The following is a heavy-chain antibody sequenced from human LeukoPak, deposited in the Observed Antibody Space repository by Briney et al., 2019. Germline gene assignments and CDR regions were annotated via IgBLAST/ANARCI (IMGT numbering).Heavy chain of an antibody. D-gene: IGHD5-24*01. V-gene: IGHV3-11*04. J-gene: IGHJ4*02. CDR1: GFTFSDYY. CDR2: ISSSGSTI. Sequence: GGSLRLSCAASGFTFSDYYMSWIRQAPGKGLEWVSYISSSGSTIYYADSVKGRFTISRDNSKNTLYLQMNSLRAEDTAVYYCARDVGYNYDYFDYWGQGTLVTVYS. CDR3: ARDVGYNYDYFDY.